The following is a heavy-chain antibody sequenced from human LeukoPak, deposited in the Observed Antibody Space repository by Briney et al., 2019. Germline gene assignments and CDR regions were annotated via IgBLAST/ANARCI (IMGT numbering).Heavy chain of an antibody. J-gene: IGHJ4*01. V-gene: IGHV3-7*01. CDR1: GFSFSTYW. D-gene: IGHD3-16*01. CDR2: INLDGNEV. CDR3: ASGRHDFVH. Sequence: GGSLRLSCAASGFSFSTYWMTWVRQAPGKGLEWVANINLDGNEVHYVDSLKDRFTISRDNARNSLYLQINSLRAEDTAVYYCASGRHDFVHWGHGTLVTVSS.